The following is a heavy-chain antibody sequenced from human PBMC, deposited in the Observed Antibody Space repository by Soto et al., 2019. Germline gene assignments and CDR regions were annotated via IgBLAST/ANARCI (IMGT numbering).Heavy chain of an antibody. CDR2: IYYSGST. V-gene: IGHV4-59*01. Sequence: SETLSLTCTVSGGSISSYYWSWIRQPPGKGLEWIGYIYYSGSTNYNPSLKSRVTISVDTSKNQFSLKLSSLRSEDTAVYYCARGRGRDGYNYLAFDYWGQGALVTVSS. D-gene: IGHD5-12*01. CDR1: GGSISSYY. J-gene: IGHJ4*02. CDR3: ARGRGRDGYNYLAFDY.